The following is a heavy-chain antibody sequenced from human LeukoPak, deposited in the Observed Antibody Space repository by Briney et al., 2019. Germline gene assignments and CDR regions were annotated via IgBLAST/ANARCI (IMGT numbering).Heavy chain of an antibody. Sequence: PSETLSLTCTVSGGSISSGSYYWSWIRQPAGKGLEWIGYIYYSGSTNYNPSLKSRVTISVDTSKNQFSLKLSSVTAADTAVYYCARGDSSGYSPWGQGTLVTVSS. J-gene: IGHJ5*02. CDR2: IYYSGST. D-gene: IGHD3-22*01. V-gene: IGHV4-61*10. CDR3: ARGDSSGYSP. CDR1: GGSISSGSYY.